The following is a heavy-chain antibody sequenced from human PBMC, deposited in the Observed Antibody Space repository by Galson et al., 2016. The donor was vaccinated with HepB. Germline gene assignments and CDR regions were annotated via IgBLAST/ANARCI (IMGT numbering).Heavy chain of an antibody. D-gene: IGHD2/OR15-2a*01. Sequence: SETLSLTCTVSGGSISSSSYYWGWIRQPPGKGLEWIGSIYYSGSTYYNPSLKSRVTISVDTSKNQFSLKLSSVTAADTAVYFCAREPFISPWDYWGPGTLVAVSA. J-gene: IGHJ4*02. CDR2: IYYSGST. CDR3: AREPFISPWDY. CDR1: GGSISSSSYY. V-gene: IGHV4-39*02.